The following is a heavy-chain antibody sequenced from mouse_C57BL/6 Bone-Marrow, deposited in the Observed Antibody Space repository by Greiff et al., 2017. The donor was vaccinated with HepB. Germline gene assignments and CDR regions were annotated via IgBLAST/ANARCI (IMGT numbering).Heavy chain of an antibody. CDR3: ARRYYGSSSSMDY. CDR1: GYTFTDYY. Sequence: EVHLQQSGPELVKPGASVKISCKASGYTFTDYYMNWVKQSHGKSLEWIGDINPNNGGTSYNQKFKGKATLTVDKSSSTAYMELRSLTSEDSAVYYCARRYYGSSSSMDYWGQGTSVTVSS. CDR2: INPNNGGT. D-gene: IGHD1-1*01. V-gene: IGHV1-26*01. J-gene: IGHJ4*01.